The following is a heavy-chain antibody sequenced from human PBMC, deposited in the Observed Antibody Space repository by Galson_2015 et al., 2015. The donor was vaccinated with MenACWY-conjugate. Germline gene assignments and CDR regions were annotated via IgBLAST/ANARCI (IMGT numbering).Heavy chain of an antibody. V-gene: IGHV3-74*01. D-gene: IGHD2-15*01. CDR3: ARASEYCSGGSCYPNAFDI. CDR2: INPVGSGS. Sequence: SLRLSCAASGFTFSSYWMHWVRQAPGKGLEWVSRINPVGSGSSYADSVKGRFTISRDNAKNTLYLQMNSLRAEDTAMYYRARASEYCSGGSCYPNAFDIWGQGTMVTVSS. J-gene: IGHJ3*02. CDR1: GFTFSSYW.